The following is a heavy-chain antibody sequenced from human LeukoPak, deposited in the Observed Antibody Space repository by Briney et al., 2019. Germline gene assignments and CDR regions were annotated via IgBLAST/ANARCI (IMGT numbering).Heavy chain of an antibody. J-gene: IGHJ4*02. V-gene: IGHV4-31*03. CDR1: GDPIRRGGYY. D-gene: IGHD2-15*01. CDR2: IYSSGSA. CDR3: ARGGVVVAATPDY. Sequence: SETMSLTCTLSGDPIRRGGYYWRWIRQHPGKGLEWIGYIYSSGSAYYNPSLKSRVTISVDTSNNQFSLKLSSVTAADTAVYYCARGGVVVAATPDYCGQRPLVPVSS.